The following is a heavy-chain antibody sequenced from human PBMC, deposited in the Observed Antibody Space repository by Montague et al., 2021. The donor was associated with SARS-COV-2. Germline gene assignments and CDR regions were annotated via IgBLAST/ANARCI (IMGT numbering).Heavy chain of an antibody. Sequence: SETLSLTCTVSGGSISSYYWSWIRQPPGKGLEWIGYIYYSGSTNYNPSLKSRVTISVDTSKNQFSLKLISVTAAGTAVYYCARVFSRWIQFDHYFDYWGQGTLVTVSS. V-gene: IGHV4-59*01. CDR2: IYYSGST. D-gene: IGHD5-24*01. J-gene: IGHJ4*02. CDR3: ARVFSRWIQFDHYFDY. CDR1: GGSISSYY.